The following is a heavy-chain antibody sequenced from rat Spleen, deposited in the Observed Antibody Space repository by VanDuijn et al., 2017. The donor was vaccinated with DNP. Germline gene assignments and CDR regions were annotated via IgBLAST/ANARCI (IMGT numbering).Heavy chain of an antibody. CDR2: VTNAGNT. Sequence: VQLKESGPGLVQPSQTLSLTCTVSGFSLTNYHVYWVRQSPGNKLEWMGYVTNAGNTDYNPSLKSRISITTDTSKNQFFLQVNSVTPEDTATYYCAIQLGVFDYWDQGVMVTVSS. CDR3: AIQLGVFDY. CDR1: GFSLTNYH. D-gene: IGHD5-1*01. J-gene: IGHJ2*01. V-gene: IGHV3-3*01.